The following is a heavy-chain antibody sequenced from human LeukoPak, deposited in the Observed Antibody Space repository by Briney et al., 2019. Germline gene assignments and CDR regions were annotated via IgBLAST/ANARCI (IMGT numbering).Heavy chain of an antibody. J-gene: IGHJ5*02. D-gene: IGHD2-2*01. CDR1: GGSFSGYY. CDR2: INHSGST. Sequence: PSETLSLTCAVYGGSFSGYYWSWIRQPPEKGLEWIGEINHSGSTNYNPSLKSRVTISVDTSKNQFSLKLSSVTAADTAVYYCARGLGYCSSTSCHNWFDPWGQGTLVTVSS. V-gene: IGHV4-34*01. CDR3: ARGLGYCSSTSCHNWFDP.